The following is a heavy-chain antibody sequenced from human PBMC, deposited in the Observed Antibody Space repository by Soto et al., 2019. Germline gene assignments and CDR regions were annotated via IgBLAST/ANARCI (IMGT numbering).Heavy chain of an antibody. J-gene: IGHJ4*02. CDR1: EFTFSLSA. CDR2: IRGRVGTT. Sequence: EVQLLESGGGLVQPGGSLRLCCAASEFTFSLSAMGWVLQAPGKGLEWVSGIRGRVGTTSYADSVEGRFTISRDNSKNTLYLQMNSLRAEDTAVYYCAKDFYGYEPDYFGSWGQGTRVTVSS. D-gene: IGHD5-12*01. V-gene: IGHV3-23*01. CDR3: AKDFYGYEPDYFGS.